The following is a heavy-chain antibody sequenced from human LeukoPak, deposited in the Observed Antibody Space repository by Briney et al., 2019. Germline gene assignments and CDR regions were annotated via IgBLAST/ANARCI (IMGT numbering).Heavy chain of an antibody. Sequence: GGSPRLSCAASGFTFSSYAMTWVRQAPGKGLEWVSAISGSGASTYYADSVKGRFTISRDNSKNTLYLQMNSLRAEDTAVYYCAKVTGVSGWNSDSWGQGTRVTVSS. J-gene: IGHJ4*02. V-gene: IGHV3-23*01. D-gene: IGHD6-19*01. CDR1: GFTFSSYA. CDR3: AKVTGVSGWNSDS. CDR2: ISGSGAST.